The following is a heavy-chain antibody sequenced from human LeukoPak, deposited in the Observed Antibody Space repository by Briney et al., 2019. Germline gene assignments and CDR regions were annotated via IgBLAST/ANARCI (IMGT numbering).Heavy chain of an antibody. V-gene: IGHV3-21*01. CDR2: ISSSSSYI. D-gene: IGHD4-23*01. Sequence: PGGSLRLSCAASGFTFSSYSMHWVRQAPGKGLEWVSSISSSSSYIYYADSVKGRFTISRDNAKNSLYLQMNSLSGEDPAVYYCASDYGGPNWGQGTLVTVSS. CDR1: GFTFSSYS. J-gene: IGHJ4*02. CDR3: ASDYGGPN.